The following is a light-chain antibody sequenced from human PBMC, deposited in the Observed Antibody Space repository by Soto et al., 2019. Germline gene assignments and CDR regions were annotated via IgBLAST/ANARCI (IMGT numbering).Light chain of an antibody. CDR3: QPYNNWPPWT. Sequence: EIVMTQSPATLSVSPGERATLSCRASQSVSSNLAWYQQKPGQAPRLLIYGASTRATGIPARFSGSGSGTEFTLTIGSLQSEDFAVYYCQPYNNWPPWTFGQGTKVEIK. V-gene: IGKV3-15*01. CDR1: QSVSSN. J-gene: IGKJ1*01. CDR2: GAS.